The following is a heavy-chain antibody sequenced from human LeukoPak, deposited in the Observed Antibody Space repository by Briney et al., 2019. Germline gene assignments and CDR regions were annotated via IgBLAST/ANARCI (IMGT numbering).Heavy chain of an antibody. Sequence: GGSLRLSCAASGFTFSSYGMHWVRQAPGKGLEWVAVIWYDGSNKYYADSVKGRFTISRDNSKNTLYLQMNSPRAEDTAVYYCAKERSGFNFDYWGQGTLVTVSS. J-gene: IGHJ4*02. V-gene: IGHV3-33*06. CDR2: IWYDGSNK. CDR3: AKERSGFNFDY. D-gene: IGHD1-1*01. CDR1: GFTFSSYG.